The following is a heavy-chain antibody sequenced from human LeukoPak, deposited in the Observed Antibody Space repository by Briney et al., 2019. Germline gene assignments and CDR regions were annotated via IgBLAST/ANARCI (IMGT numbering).Heavy chain of an antibody. Sequence: VSVKVSCKASGGTFSSYGISWVRHAPGQGLEWMGWISGYNGNTNYAQKFQGRVTMTTDTSTSTAYLELRRLRSDDTAIYYCAREFCSGGGCYYYGMDVWGQGTTVTVS. D-gene: IGHD2-15*01. CDR3: AREFCSGGGCYYYGMDV. CDR2: ISGYNGNT. CDR1: GGTFSSYG. V-gene: IGHV1-18*01. J-gene: IGHJ6*02.